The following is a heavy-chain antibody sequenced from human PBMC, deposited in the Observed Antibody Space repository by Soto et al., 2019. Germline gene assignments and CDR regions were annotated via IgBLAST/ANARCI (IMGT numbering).Heavy chain of an antibody. CDR3: ARHLTSNYDILTGYYRYYYYYMDV. CDR2: IYYSGST. CDR1: GGSISSGGYY. J-gene: IGHJ6*03. D-gene: IGHD3-9*01. Sequence: SETLSLTCTVSGGSISSGGYYWSWIRQHPGKGLEWIGYIYYSGSTNYNPSLKSRVTISVDTPKNQFSLKLSSVTAADTAVYYCARHLTSNYDILTGYYRYYYYYMDVWGKGTTVTVSS. V-gene: IGHV4-61*08.